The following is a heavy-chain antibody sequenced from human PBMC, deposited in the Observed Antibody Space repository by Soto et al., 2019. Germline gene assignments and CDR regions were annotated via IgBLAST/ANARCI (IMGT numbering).Heavy chain of an antibody. Sequence: EVQLVESGGGLIQPGGSLRLSCAASGFTVSSNYMSWVRQAPGKGLEWVSVIYSGGSTYYAVSVKGRFTISNDNSKNPLYLQMNSLRAEDTAVYYCARHITMDPLLLYWGQGTLVTVSS. CDR3: ARHITMDPLLLY. D-gene: IGHD3-10*01. CDR1: GFTVSSNY. J-gene: IGHJ4*02. V-gene: IGHV3-53*01. CDR2: IYSGGST.